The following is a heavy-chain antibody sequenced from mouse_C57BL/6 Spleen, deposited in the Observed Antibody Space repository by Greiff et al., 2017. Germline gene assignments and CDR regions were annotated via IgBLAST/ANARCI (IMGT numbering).Heavy chain of an antibody. J-gene: IGHJ2*01. Sequence: QVQLQQSGAELVMPGASVTLSCKASGYTFTDYEMHWVKQTPVHGLEWIGAIDPETGGTAYNQKFQGKAILAADKSSSTAYLALRSLTSEDSAVYCGTRLGWALYYCDYWGQGTTLTVSS. CDR2: IDPETGGT. CDR3: TRLGWALYYCDY. D-gene: IGHD3-3*01. V-gene: IGHV1-15*01. CDR1: GYTFTDYE.